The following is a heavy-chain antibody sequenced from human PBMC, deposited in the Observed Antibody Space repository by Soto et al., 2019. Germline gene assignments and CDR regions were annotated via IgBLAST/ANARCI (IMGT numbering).Heavy chain of an antibody. CDR3: VRRVSGNYDY. D-gene: IGHD1-7*01. CDR2: ISSNGGTT. J-gene: IGHJ4*02. Sequence: EVQLAESGGGMVQPGGSLRLSCVASGFTFSSYDMHWVRQAPGQGLEYVSSISSNGGTTYYGNSVKGRFTISRDNSKHTLYLQMGSLRAEDMAVYYCVRRVSGNYDYWGRGTLVTVSS. V-gene: IGHV3-64*01. CDR1: GFTFSSYD.